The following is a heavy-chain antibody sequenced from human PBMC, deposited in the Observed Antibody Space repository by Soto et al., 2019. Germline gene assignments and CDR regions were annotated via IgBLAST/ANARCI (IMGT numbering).Heavy chain of an antibody. Sequence: EVHLVESGGGLVQPGRSLRLSCVASGFIFDEFAIHWVRQAPGKGLEWVSGISWDSGSINYADSVRGRFTISRDNAKNSLYLHMTSLGSEDTAFYYCARTQFRGRLVGNSPMIWGQGTMVIVSS. CDR1: GFIFDEFA. V-gene: IGHV3-9*01. CDR3: ARTQFRGRLVGNSPMI. J-gene: IGHJ3*02. CDR2: ISWDSGSI. D-gene: IGHD1-26*01.